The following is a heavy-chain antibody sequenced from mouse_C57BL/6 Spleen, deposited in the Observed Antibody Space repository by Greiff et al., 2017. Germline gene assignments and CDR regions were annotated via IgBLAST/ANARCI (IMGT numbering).Heavy chain of an antibody. J-gene: IGHJ3*01. CDR3: ARGYYESPFAY. V-gene: IGHV3-6*01. CDR2: ISYDGSN. Sequence: VQLQQSGPGLVKPSQSLSLPCSVTGYSITRGYYWNWIRQFPGNKLEWMGYISYDGSNNYNPSLKNRISITRDTSKNQFFLKLNSVTTEDTATYYWARGYYESPFAYWGQGTLVTVSA. D-gene: IGHD2-4*01. CDR1: GYSITRGYY.